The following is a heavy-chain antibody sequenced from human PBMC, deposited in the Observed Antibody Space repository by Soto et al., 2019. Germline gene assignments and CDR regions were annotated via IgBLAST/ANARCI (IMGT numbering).Heavy chain of an antibody. CDR2: INHSGST. J-gene: IGHJ4*02. CDR3: ARGLLWFGEFYFDY. Sequence: QVQLQQWGAGLLKPSETLSLTCAVYGGSFSGYYWSWIRQPPGKGLEWIGEINHSGSTNYNPSLKSRVTISVDTSKNQFSRKLSSVTAADTAVYYCARGLLWFGEFYFDYWGQGTLVTVSS. V-gene: IGHV4-34*01. D-gene: IGHD3-10*01. CDR1: GGSFSGYY.